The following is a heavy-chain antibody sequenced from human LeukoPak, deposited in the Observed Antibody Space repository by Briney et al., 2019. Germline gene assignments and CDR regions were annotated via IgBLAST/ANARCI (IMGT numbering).Heavy chain of an antibody. J-gene: IGHJ4*02. Sequence: SETLSLTCAVSGGSISTYFWSWIRQPPGKGLEWIGYIYYSGGTNYNPSLKSRVTISVDKSKNQFSLKLSSVTAADTAVYYCARGQAVAGPFDYWGQGTLVTVSS. D-gene: IGHD6-19*01. CDR2: IYYSGGT. V-gene: IGHV4-59*12. CDR3: ARGQAVAGPFDY. CDR1: GGSISTYF.